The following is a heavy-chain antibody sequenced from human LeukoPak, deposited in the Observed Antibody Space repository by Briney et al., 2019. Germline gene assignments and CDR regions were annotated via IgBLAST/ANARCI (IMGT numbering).Heavy chain of an antibody. J-gene: IGHJ4*02. D-gene: IGHD3-10*01. CDR2: IPYSGST. Sequence: PSETLSLTCTVSGDSISSSSYYWGRIRQPPGKGLEWIGSIPYSGSTYYNPSLKSRLTISVDTSKNQFSLKLSSVTAADTAVYYCARCKDYYVSGSYYKTFDYWGQGTLVTVSS. CDR3: ARCKDYYVSGSYYKTFDY. CDR1: GDSISSSSYY. V-gene: IGHV4-39*07.